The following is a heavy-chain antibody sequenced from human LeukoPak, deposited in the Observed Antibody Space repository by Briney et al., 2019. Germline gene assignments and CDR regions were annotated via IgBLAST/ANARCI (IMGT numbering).Heavy chain of an antibody. Sequence: PGGSLRLSCAASGFTFSTYAMNWVHQAPGKGLEWVSAIIGNGRRTNYADSVKGRFTISRDNAKNTLYLQMNSLTAGDTAVYFCAKGGSDYIWGSYRPFEYWGQGTLVTVSS. D-gene: IGHD3-16*01. CDR1: GFTFSTYA. J-gene: IGHJ4*02. CDR3: AKGGSDYIWGSYRPFEY. CDR2: IIGNGRRT. V-gene: IGHV3-23*01.